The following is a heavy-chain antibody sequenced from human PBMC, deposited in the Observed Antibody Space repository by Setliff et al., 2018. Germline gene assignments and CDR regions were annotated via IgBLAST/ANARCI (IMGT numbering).Heavy chain of an antibody. Sequence: PGGSLRLSCAASGFTFSTYSMNWVRQAPGKGLEWVSYITSSNIIYYADSVRGRFTISRDNAKNSLYLQMNSLRVEDTAVYYCARAHRYFSDTSGYFYDQGRSAFDVWGQGTMVTVSS. D-gene: IGHD3-22*01. CDR2: ITSSNII. V-gene: IGHV3-48*01. CDR3: ARAHRYFSDTSGYFYDQGRSAFDV. CDR1: GFTFSTYS. J-gene: IGHJ3*01.